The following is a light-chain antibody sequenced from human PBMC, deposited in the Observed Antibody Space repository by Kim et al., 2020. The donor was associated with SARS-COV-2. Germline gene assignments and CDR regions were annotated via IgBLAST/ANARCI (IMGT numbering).Light chain of an antibody. CDR3: QSYDSSNVV. Sequence: GKTVTISCTRSSGSIASNYVHWYQQRPGSSPTTVISEDKKRPSGVPDRFSGSIDSSSNSASLTISGLKTEDEADYYCQSYDSSNVVFGGGTRLTVL. V-gene: IGLV6-57*01. J-gene: IGLJ2*01. CDR1: SGSIASNY. CDR2: EDK.